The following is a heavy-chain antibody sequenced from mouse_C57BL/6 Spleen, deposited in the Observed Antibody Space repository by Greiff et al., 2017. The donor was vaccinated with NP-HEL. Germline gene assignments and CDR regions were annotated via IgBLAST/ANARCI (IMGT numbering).Heavy chain of an antibody. V-gene: IGHV1-55*01. J-gene: IGHJ4*01. CDR1: GYTFTSYW. Sequence: QVQLQQPGAELVKPGASVKMSCKASGYTFTSYWITWVKQRPGQGLEWIGDIYPGSGSTNYNEKFKSKATLTVDTSASTAYMQLSSLTSEDSAVYYCARRGYYYGSSYGYAMDYWGQGTSVTVSS. D-gene: IGHD1-1*01. CDR3: ARRGYYYGSSYGYAMDY. CDR2: IYPGSGST.